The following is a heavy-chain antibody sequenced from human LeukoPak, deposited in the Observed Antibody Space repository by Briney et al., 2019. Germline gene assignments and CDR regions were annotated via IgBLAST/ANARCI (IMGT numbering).Heavy chain of an antibody. J-gene: IGHJ3*02. Sequence: GGSLRLSCAASGFTVSSNYMSWVRQAPGKGLEWGSVIYSGDSTYYADSGKGRFTISRENSKNKLYHQRKSLRAEDTAVYYCARDQWYSSSSGSQNRDAFDIWGQGTMVTVSS. D-gene: IGHD6-6*01. V-gene: IGHV3-53*01. CDR2: IYSGDST. CDR3: ARDQWYSSSSGSQNRDAFDI. CDR1: GFTVSSNY.